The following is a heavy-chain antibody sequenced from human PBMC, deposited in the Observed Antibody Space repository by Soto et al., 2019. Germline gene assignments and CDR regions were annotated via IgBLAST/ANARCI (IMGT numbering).Heavy chain of an antibody. CDR3: ARDGGSSFDAFDI. Sequence: LSLTCTVSGGSISSGGYYWSWIRQHPGKGLEWIGYIYYSGSTYYNPSLKSRVTISVDTSKNQFSLKLSSVTAADTAVYYCARDGGSSFDAFDIWGQGTMVTVSS. V-gene: IGHV4-31*03. D-gene: IGHD6-13*01. J-gene: IGHJ3*02. CDR1: GGSISSGGYY. CDR2: IYYSGST.